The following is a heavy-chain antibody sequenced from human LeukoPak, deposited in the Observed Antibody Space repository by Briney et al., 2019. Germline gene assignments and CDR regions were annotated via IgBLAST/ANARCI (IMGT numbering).Heavy chain of an antibody. D-gene: IGHD3-22*01. Sequence: SETLSLTCTVSGGSISSSSYYWGWIRQPPGKGLEWIGSIYYSGSTNYNPSLKSRVTISVDTSKNQFSLKLSSVTAADTAVYYCARDSDYYDSSGYYYGRGAFDIWGQGTMVTVSS. V-gene: IGHV4-39*07. CDR2: IYYSGST. J-gene: IGHJ3*02. CDR3: ARDSDYYDSSGYYYGRGAFDI. CDR1: GGSISSSSYY.